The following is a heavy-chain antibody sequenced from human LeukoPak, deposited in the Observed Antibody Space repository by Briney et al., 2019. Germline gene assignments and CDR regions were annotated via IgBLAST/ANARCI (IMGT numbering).Heavy chain of an antibody. CDR2: IYYSGST. V-gene: IGHV4-31*03. CDR3: ARDSSYYDSSGYYYYGMDV. D-gene: IGHD3-22*01. CDR1: GGSISSGGYY. Sequence: SQTLSLTCTVSGGSISSGGYYWSWIRQHPGKGPEWIGYIYYSGSTYYNPSLKSRVTISVDTSKKQFSLKLSSVTAADTAVYYCARDSSYYDSSGYYYYGMDVWGQGTTVTVSS. J-gene: IGHJ6*02.